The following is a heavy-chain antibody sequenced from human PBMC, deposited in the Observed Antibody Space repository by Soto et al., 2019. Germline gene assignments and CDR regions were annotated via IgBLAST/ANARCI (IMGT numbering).Heavy chain of an antibody. CDR3: AKDRGSGTYYPRGYYHYYYGMDV. CDR2: ISSSSSTI. V-gene: IGHV3-48*01. CDR1: GFTFSSYS. J-gene: IGHJ6*02. D-gene: IGHD3-10*01. Sequence: GGSLRLSCAASGFTFSSYSMNWVRQAPGKGLEWVSYISSSSSTIYYADSVKGRFTISRDNAKNSLYLQMNSLRAEDTALYYCAKDRGSGTYYPRGYYHYYYGMDVWGQGTTVTVSS.